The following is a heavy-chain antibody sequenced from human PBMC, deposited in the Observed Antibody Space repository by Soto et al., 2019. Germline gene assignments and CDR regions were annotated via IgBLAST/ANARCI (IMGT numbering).Heavy chain of an antibody. D-gene: IGHD3-10*01. CDR3: ARVQYYYGSGSKGYYYYYMDV. CDR1: SSTLDNNNL. J-gene: IGHJ6*03. Sequence: PSETLSLTCGFSSSTLDNNNLLIRVRPHPGKGLEWIGEIYHSGSTNYNPSLKSRVTISVDKSKNQFSLKLNSVTAADTAVYYCARVQYYYGSGSKGYYYYYMDVWGKGTTVTVSS. CDR2: IYHSGST. V-gene: IGHV4-4*02.